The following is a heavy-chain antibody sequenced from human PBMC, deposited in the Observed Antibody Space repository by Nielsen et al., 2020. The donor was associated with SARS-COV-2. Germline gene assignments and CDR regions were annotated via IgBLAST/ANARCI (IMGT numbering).Heavy chain of an antibody. J-gene: IGHJ6*02. D-gene: IGHD1-1*01. CDR2: ISSTSSSI. CDR1: GFTFSTYS. Sequence: GESLKISCAASGFTFSTYSMNWVRQAPGKGLEWVSYISSTSSSIYYADSVKGRFTISRDNAKNSLFLQMNSLRDEDTAVYYCASNEPSYYYYYGMDVWGQGTTVTVSS. CDR3: ASNEPSYYYYYGMDV. V-gene: IGHV3-48*02.